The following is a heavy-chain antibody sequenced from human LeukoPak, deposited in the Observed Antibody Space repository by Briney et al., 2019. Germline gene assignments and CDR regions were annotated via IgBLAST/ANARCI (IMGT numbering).Heavy chain of an antibody. Sequence: GGSLRLSCAASGFTFSSYAMCWVRQAPGKGLEWVSAISGSGGSTYYADSVKGRFTISRDNSKNTLYLQMNSLRAEDTAVYYCAKLTGDAYYYDSSGYYWGQGTLVTVSS. CDR2: ISGSGGST. V-gene: IGHV3-23*01. D-gene: IGHD3-22*01. CDR3: AKLTGDAYYYDSSGYY. CDR1: GFTFSSYA. J-gene: IGHJ4*02.